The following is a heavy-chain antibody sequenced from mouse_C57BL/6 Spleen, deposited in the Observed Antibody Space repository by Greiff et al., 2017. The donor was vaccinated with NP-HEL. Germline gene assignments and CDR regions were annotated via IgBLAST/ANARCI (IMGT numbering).Heavy chain of an antibody. CDR1: GYTFTSYW. V-gene: IGHV1-50*01. Sequence: VKQSCKASGYTFTSYWMQWVKQRPGQGLEWIGEIDPSDSYTNYNQKFKGKATLTVDTSSSTAYMQLSSLTSEDSAVYYCARRGDYDGYFYYFDYWGQGTTLTVSS. J-gene: IGHJ2*01. CDR3: ARRGDYDGYFYYFDY. CDR2: IDPSDSYT. D-gene: IGHD2-3*01.